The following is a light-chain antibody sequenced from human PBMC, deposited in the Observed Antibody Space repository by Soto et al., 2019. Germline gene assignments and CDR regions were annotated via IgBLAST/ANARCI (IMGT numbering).Light chain of an antibody. CDR1: QGIKND. J-gene: IGKJ2*01. V-gene: IGKV1-6*01. CDR3: LQDYNYPYT. Sequence: AIQMTQSPSSQSESVGDRVNITCRASQGIKNDVAWYQQKPGKAPKLLIHVASTLQSGVPSRFSGSGSGTDFTLTISSLQPEDLATYYCLQDYNYPYTFGQGTKVDIK. CDR2: VAS.